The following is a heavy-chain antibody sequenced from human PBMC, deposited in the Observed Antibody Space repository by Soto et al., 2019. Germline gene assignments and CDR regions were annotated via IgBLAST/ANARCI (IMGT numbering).Heavy chain of an antibody. J-gene: IGHJ6*02. CDR3: AKDKDYGVKTGRYYYHAMDV. V-gene: IGHV3-30*02. D-gene: IGHD4-17*01. Sequence: DSVKGRFTISRDNSKNTLYLQMNSLRAEDTAVYYCAKDKDYGVKTGRYYYHAMDVWGQGTTVTVSS.